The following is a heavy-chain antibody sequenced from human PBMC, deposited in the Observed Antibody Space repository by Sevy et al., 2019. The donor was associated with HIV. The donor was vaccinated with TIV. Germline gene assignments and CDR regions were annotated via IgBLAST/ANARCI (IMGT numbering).Heavy chain of an antibody. CDR1: GGSFSGYY. D-gene: IGHD3-22*01. V-gene: IGHV4-34*01. CDR3: ARAALGDSSFDAFDI. CDR2: INHRGST. Sequence: SETLSLTCAVYGGSFSGYYWSWIRQPPGKGLEWIGEINHRGSTNYNPSLKSRVTISVDTSKNQFSLKLSSVTAADTAVYYCARAALGDSSFDAFDIWGQGTMVTVSS. J-gene: IGHJ3*02.